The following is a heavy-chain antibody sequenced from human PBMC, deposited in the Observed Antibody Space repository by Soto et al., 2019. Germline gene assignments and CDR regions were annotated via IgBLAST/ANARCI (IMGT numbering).Heavy chain of an antibody. CDR3: ARSVRSGSFPYYYYAMDV. V-gene: IGHV3-74*01. CDR1: GFTSSNYW. Sequence: EVQLVESGGGLVQPGGSLRLSCAASGFTSSNYWMHWVRQAPGKGLVWVSRIKSDGSSTTYADSVKGRFTISRDHAKNTLDLQMHGLRGEDMAVYYCARSVRSGSFPYYYYAMDVWGQGTTVTVSS. J-gene: IGHJ6*02. D-gene: IGHD3-10*01. CDR2: IKSDGSST.